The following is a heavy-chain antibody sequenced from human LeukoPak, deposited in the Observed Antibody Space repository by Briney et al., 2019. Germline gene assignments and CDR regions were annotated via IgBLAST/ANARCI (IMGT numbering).Heavy chain of an antibody. D-gene: IGHD1-26*01. CDR1: GFTFSSFG. CDR2: IKQDGSEK. Sequence: GGTLRLSCAASGFTFSSFGMSWVRQAPGKGLEWVANIKQDGSEKYYVDSVKGRFTISRDNAKNSLHLQMNSLRAEDTAVYYCAKITDGELRRFDYWGQGTRVTVSS. J-gene: IGHJ4*02. CDR3: AKITDGELRRFDY. V-gene: IGHV3-7*01.